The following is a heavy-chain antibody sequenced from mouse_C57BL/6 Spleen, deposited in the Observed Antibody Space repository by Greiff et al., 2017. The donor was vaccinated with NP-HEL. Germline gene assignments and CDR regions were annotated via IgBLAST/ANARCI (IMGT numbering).Heavy chain of an antibody. CDR2: INPYNGGT. D-gene: IGHD3-2*02. J-gene: IGHJ2*01. Sequence: EVQLQQSGPVLVKPGASVKMSCKASGYTFTDYYMNWVKQSHGKSLEWIGVINPYNGGTSYNQKFKGKATLTVDKSSSTAYMELNSLTSEDSAVYYCARSGSSGYGSYYFDYWGQGTTLTVSS. CDR3: ARSGSSGYGSYYFDY. V-gene: IGHV1-19*01. CDR1: GYTFTDYY.